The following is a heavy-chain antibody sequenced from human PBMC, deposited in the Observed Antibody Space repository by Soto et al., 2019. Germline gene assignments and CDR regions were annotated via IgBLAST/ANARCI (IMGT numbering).Heavy chain of an antibody. CDR3: ARVRMDIVVVPAARYYYYGMDV. D-gene: IGHD2-2*03. CDR1: GGTFSSYA. J-gene: IGHJ6*02. Sequence: QVQLVQSGAEVKKPGSSVKVSCKASGGTFSSYAISWVRQAPGQGLEWMGGIIPIFGTANYAQKFQGRVTITADESTSTAYMELSSLRSEDTAVYYCARVRMDIVVVPAARYYYYGMDVWGQGTTVTVSS. V-gene: IGHV1-69*01. CDR2: IIPIFGTA.